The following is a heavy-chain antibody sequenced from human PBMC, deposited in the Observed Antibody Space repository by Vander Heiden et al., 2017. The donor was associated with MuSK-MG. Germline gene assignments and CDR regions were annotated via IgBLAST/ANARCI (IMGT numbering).Heavy chain of an antibody. CDR1: GYSISSGYY. CDR3: ASLRQVGGY. V-gene: IGHV4-38-2*02. J-gene: IGHJ4*02. Sequence: QVQLQESVPGLVTPSDTLSLTCTVSGYSISSGYYWGWIRQPPGKGLEWVATIYHSGDTYYNPSLKSRVTISVDTSKNQFSLRLDSVTATDTAVYYCASLRQVGGYWGQGTLVTVSS. CDR2: IYHSGDT.